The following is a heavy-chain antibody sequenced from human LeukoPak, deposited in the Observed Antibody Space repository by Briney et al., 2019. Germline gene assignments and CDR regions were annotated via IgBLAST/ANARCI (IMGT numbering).Heavy chain of an antibody. D-gene: IGHD2/OR15-2a*01. Sequence: PGGSLRLSCAASGVTVSSDYMSWVRQAPGKGLEWVSVIYRDGSTYYADSVKGRFTVSRHNSKNTLFLQMDSLRTEDTAIYYCASRMTFGGQGTLVTVSS. CDR2: IYRDGST. CDR1: GVTVSSDY. J-gene: IGHJ4*02. CDR3: ASRMTF. V-gene: IGHV3-53*04.